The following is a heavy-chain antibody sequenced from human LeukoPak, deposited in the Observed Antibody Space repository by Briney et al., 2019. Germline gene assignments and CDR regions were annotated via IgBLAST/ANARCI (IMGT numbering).Heavy chain of an antibody. CDR2: IITSNGYT. V-gene: IGHV1-18*01. J-gene: IGHJ4*02. Sequence: ASVKVSCKASGYTFTSSGISWVRQAPGQGLEWMGWIITSNGYTNYAQKLQGRVTMTTDTSTSTAYMELRSLRSDDTAVYYCARALTYYYNSRSYYLDYWGQGTLVTVSS. CDR1: GYTFTSSG. CDR3: ARALTYYYNSRSYYLDY. D-gene: IGHD3-10*01.